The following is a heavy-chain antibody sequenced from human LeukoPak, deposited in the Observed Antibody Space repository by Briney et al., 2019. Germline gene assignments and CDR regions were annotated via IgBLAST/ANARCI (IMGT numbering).Heavy chain of an antibody. V-gene: IGHV3-11*01. D-gene: IGHD3-10*01. Sequence: PGGSLRLSCAASGFTFSDYYMSWLRQAPGKGLEWVSYISSSGSTIYYADSVKGRFTISRDNAKNSLYLQMNSLRAEDTAVYYCARDTYYYGSGSTPPRDAFDIWGQGTMVTVSS. J-gene: IGHJ3*02. CDR2: ISSSGSTI. CDR1: GFTFSDYY. CDR3: ARDTYYYGSGSTPPRDAFDI.